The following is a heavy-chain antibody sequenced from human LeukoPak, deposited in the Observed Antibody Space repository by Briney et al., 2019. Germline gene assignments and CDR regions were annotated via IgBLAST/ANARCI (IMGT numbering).Heavy chain of an antibody. Sequence: GGSLRLSCAASGFIFRTYAMNWVRQAPGKGLEWVAFIFYNGTDKYADSVKGRFTISRDNAKNSLYLQMNSLRAEDTAVYYCAELGITMIGGVWGKGTTVTISS. V-gene: IGHV3-33*03. CDR2: IFYNGTDK. D-gene: IGHD3-10*02. J-gene: IGHJ6*04. CDR1: GFIFRTYA. CDR3: AELGITMIGGV.